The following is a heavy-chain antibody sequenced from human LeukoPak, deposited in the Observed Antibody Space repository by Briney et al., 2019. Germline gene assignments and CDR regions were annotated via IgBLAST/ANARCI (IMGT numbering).Heavy chain of an antibody. J-gene: IGHJ4*02. CDR3: ARGMLCSSTSCSETGY. D-gene: IGHD2-2*01. V-gene: IGHV3-21*01. CDR2: ISSSSSYK. Sequence: GGSLRLSCAASGFTFSTYAMTWVRQAPGKGLEWVSSISSSSSYKYYADSVKGRFTISRDNAKNSLYLQMNSLRAEDTAVYYCARGMLCSSTSCSETGYWGQGTLVTVSS. CDR1: GFTFSTYA.